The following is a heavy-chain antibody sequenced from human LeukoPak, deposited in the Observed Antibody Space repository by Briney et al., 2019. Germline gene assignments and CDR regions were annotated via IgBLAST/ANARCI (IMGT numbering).Heavy chain of an antibody. CDR3: ARVTGYMIEDYFDY. D-gene: IGHD3-22*01. V-gene: IGHV4-4*07. J-gene: IGHJ4*02. Sequence: SETLSLTCTVSDGSISSYYWSWIRQPAGKGLEWIGRIYSSGNTNCNPSLKSRVTMSVDTSKNQFSLKLSSVTAADTAVYYCARVTGYMIEDYFDYWGQGTLVTVSS. CDR1: DGSISSYY. CDR2: IYSSGNT.